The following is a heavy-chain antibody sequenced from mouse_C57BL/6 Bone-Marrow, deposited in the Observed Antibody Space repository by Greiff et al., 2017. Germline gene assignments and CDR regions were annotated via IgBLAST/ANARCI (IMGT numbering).Heavy chain of an antibody. J-gene: IGHJ3*01. Sequence: QVQLQQPGAELVKPGASVKLSCKASGYTFTSYWMQWVKQRPGQGLEWIGEIDPSDSYTNYNQKFKGTATLTVDTSSSTAYMQLSSLTSEDSAVYYCARRVFYGNFFAYWGQGTLVTVSA. CDR2: IDPSDSYT. D-gene: IGHD2-1*01. CDR3: ARRVFYGNFFAY. CDR1: GYTFTSYW. V-gene: IGHV1-50*01.